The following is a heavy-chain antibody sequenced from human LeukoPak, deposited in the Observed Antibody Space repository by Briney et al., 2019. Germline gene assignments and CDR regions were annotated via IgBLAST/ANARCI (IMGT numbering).Heavy chain of an antibody. CDR1: GYTFTSYY. V-gene: IGHV1-46*01. CDR3: AIGRSGFSAFDI. CDR2: INPSGGST. Sequence: GESLKISCKASGYTFTSYYMHWVRQAPGQGLEWTGIINPSGGSTSYAQKFQGRVTMTRDTSTSTVYMELSSLRSEDTAVYYCAIGRSGFSAFDIWGQGTMVTVSS. J-gene: IGHJ3*02. D-gene: IGHD3-3*01.